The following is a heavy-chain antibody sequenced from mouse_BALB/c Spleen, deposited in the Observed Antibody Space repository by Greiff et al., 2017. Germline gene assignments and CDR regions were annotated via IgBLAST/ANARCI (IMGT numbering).Heavy chain of an antibody. V-gene: IGHV5-17*02. CDR3: ARLWYAMDY. CDR1: GFTFSSFG. J-gene: IGHJ4*01. Sequence: EVQRVESGGGLVQPGGSRKLSCAASGFTFSSFGMHWVRQAPEKGLEWVAYISSGSSTIYYADTVKGRFTISRDNPKNTLFLQMTSLRSEDTAMYYCARLWYAMDYWGQGTSVTVSS. CDR2: ISSGSSTI.